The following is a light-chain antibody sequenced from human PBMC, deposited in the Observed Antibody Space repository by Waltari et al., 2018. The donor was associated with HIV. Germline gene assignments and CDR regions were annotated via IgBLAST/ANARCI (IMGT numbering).Light chain of an antibody. J-gene: IGLJ3*02. CDR3: CSYVGSNTLM. CDR2: EVT. V-gene: IGLV2-23*02. Sequence: QSALTQPASVSGSPGQSITISCTGTSSDIGPYNLVSWDQQRPGKAPKLLIYEVTRRPSGLSDRCSGSKSGNTASLTISGLQTEDEADYYCCSYVGSNTLMFGGGTSLTVL. CDR1: SSDIGPYNL.